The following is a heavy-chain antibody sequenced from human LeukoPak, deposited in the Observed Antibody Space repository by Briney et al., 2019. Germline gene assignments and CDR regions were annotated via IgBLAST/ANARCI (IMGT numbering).Heavy chain of an antibody. V-gene: IGHV3-23*01. CDR2: ISVPGEVT. D-gene: IGHD3-10*01. CDR3: AKHYAS. CDR1: GFRFGSYT. J-gene: IGHJ4*02. Sequence: GGSLRLSCVGSGFRFGSYTMSWVRQAPGKGLEWVAGISVPGEVTHYAESVKGRFSISRDNSKNTLFLQMSSLRSEDTAVYYCAKHYASWGQGTQVTVS.